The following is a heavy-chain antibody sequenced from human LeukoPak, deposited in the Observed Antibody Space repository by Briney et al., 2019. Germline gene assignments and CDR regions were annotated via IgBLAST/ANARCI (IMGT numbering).Heavy chain of an antibody. V-gene: IGHV4-30-4*01. CDR1: GGSISSGDYY. Sequence: SQTLSLTCTVSGGSISSGDYYWSWIRQPPGKGLEWIGYIYYSGSTYYNPSLKSRVTISVDTSKNQFSLKLSSVTAADTAVYYCARRLRFWSGQGLYSDYWGQGTLVTVSS. D-gene: IGHD3-3*01. CDR2: IYYSGST. J-gene: IGHJ4*02. CDR3: ARRLRFWSGQGLYSDY.